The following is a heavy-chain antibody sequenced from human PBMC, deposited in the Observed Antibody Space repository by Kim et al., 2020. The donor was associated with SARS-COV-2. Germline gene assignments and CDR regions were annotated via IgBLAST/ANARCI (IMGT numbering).Heavy chain of an antibody. CDR1: GGTFSSYA. CDR3: ASSNGTANWYYYYYMDV. V-gene: IGHV1-69*13. J-gene: IGHJ6*03. Sequence: SVKVSCKASGGTFSSYAISWVRQAPGQGLEWMGGIIPIFGTANYAQKFQGRVTITADESTSTAYMELSSLRSEDTAVYYCASSNGTANWYYYYYMDVWGKGTTVTVSS. CDR2: IIPIFGTA. D-gene: IGHD2-8*01.